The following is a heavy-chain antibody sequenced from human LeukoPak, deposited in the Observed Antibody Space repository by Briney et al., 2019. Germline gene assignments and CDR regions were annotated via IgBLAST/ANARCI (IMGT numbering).Heavy chain of an antibody. CDR2: IVSSGAGT. CDR1: GFTFSSYA. J-gene: IGHJ4*02. V-gene: IGHV3-23*01. CDR3: AKAKFYNLATSDY. Sequence: GGSLRLSCAASGFTFSSYAMSWVRQAPGKGLEWVSMIVSSGAGTSNADSVKGRFTISRDNSKNTLYLQMNSLRAEDTAVYYCAKAKFYNLATSDYWGQGALVTVSS. D-gene: IGHD5-24*01.